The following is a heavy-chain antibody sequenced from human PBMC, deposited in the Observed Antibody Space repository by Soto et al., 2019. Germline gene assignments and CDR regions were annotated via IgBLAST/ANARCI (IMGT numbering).Heavy chain of an antibody. J-gene: IGHJ6*03. CDR2: IWYDGNNK. D-gene: IGHD1-1*01. V-gene: IGHV3-33*01. Sequence: QVQLVESGGGVVQPGRSLRLSCAASGITFRSFVMNWVRQAPGKGLEWVALIWYDGNNKYYADSVKGRFTISRDNSKNTLYLQMDSLRAEDTAVYYCAVGNIYYYYMDVWGKGTTVTVSS. CDR1: GITFRSFV. CDR3: AVGNIYYYYMDV.